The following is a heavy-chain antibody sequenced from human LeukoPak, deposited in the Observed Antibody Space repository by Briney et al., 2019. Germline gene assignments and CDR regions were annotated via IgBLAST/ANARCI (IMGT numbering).Heavy chain of an antibody. J-gene: IGHJ4*02. CDR1: GFTFSSSA. V-gene: IGHV3-21*01. CDR2: ISGINYST. CDR3: ARDFGRYFFDY. D-gene: IGHD3-10*01. Sequence: GGSLRLSCAASGFTFSSSAMTWVRQAPGKGLEWVSSISGINYSTYYADSVKGRFTISRDNAKNSLYLQMNSLRAEDTAVYYCARDFGRYFFDYWGQGTLVTVSS.